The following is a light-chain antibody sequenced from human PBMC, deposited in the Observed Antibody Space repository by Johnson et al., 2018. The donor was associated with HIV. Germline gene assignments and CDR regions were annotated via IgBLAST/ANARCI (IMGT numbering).Light chain of an antibody. J-gene: IGLJ1*01. V-gene: IGLV1-51*01. CDR3: GTWDSSLSAV. CDR2: DNN. CDR1: SSNIGRNY. Sequence: QSVLTQPPSVSAAPGQKVTISCSGSSSNIGRNYVSWYQQLPGTAPKLLIFDNNKRPSGIPDRFSASKSGTSATLGITGLPTGEEADYYCGTWDSSLSAVFGTGTKVTGL.